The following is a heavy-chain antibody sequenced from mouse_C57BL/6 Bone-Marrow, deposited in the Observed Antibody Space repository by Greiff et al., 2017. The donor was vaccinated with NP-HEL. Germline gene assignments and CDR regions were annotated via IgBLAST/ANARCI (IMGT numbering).Heavy chain of an antibody. J-gene: IGHJ3*01. CDR2: FDPNSGGI. V-gene: IGHV1-72*01. CDR3: ARSGGYAYSAGFAY. D-gene: IGHD2-3*01. Sequence: VQLQQPGAELVKPGASVKLSCKASGYTFTSYWMHWVKQRPGRGLAWIGRFDPNSGGIKYNEKFKSKATLTVDKPSSTVYMQLSSLTSEDSAVYYCARSGGYAYSAGFAYWGQGTLVTVSA. CDR1: GYTFTSYW.